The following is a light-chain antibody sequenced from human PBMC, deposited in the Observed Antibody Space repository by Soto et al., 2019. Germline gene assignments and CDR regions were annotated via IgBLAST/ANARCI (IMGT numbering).Light chain of an antibody. Sequence: QSVLAQPACVSGPPGRSITISCTGTSSDVGSYNLVSWYQQHPGKAPKLMIYEVSKRPSGVSNRFSGSKSGNTASLTISGLQAEDEADYYCCSYAGSSTYVFGTGTKVTVL. CDR3: CSYAGSSTYV. CDR2: EVS. V-gene: IGLV2-23*02. CDR1: SSDVGSYNL. J-gene: IGLJ1*01.